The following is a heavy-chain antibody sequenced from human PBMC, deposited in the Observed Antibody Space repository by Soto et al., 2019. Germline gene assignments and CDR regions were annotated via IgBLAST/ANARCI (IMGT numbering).Heavy chain of an antibody. D-gene: IGHD6-13*01. CDR1: GGSISSDDSS. CDR3: ARESRSWYGSIWDY. Sequence: SEILSLTCAVSGGSISSDDSSWSWIRQPPGKGLEWIGYIYFSGGTNYNPSLKSRVTISVDTSKNQFSLKLSSVTAADTAVYYCARESRSWYGSIWDYWGQGTLVTVS. V-gene: IGHV4-61*08. CDR2: IYFSGGT. J-gene: IGHJ4*02.